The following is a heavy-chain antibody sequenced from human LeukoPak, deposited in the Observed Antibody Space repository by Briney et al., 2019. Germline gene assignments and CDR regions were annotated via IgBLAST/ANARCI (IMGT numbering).Heavy chain of an antibody. J-gene: IGHJ4*02. CDR2: IYYSGST. V-gene: IGHV4-39*01. CDR1: GGSISSGGYY. CDR3: ARRAGDGENYFDY. D-gene: IGHD5-24*01. Sequence: SETLSLTCTVSGGSISSGGYYWSWIRQPPGKGLEWIGSIYYSGSTYYNPSLKSRVTISVDTSKNQFSLKLSSVTAADTAVYYCARRAGDGENYFDYWGQGTLVTVSS.